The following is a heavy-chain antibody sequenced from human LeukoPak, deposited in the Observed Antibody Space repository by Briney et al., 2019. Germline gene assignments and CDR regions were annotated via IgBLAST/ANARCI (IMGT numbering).Heavy chain of an antibody. V-gene: IGHV1-2*02. J-gene: IGHJ4*02. CDR3: ARDITPDTTVTTND. CDR1: GYTFTGYY. Sequence: GASVKVSCKASGYTFTGYYMHWVRLAPGQGLEWMGWINPNSGGTNYARKFQGRVTMTRDTSISTAYMELSRLTSDDTAMYYCARDITPDTTVTTNDWGQGTLVTVSS. CDR2: INPNSGGT. D-gene: IGHD4-17*01.